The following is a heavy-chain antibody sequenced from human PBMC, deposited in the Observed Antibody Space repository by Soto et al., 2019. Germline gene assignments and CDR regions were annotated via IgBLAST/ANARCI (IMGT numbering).Heavy chain of an antibody. CDR1: GGSISSDNW. CDR2: IYHTGIT. CDR3: ARFGSPSLILGKLARYYFDY. Sequence: PSETLSLTCAVSGGSISSDNWWGWVRQPPGKGLEWIGEIYHTGITNYNPSLKSRVIMSVDKSKNQFSLRLTSVTAADTAVFYCARFGSPSLILGKLARYYFDYWGQGILVTVSS. J-gene: IGHJ4*02. V-gene: IGHV4-4*02. D-gene: IGHD3-16*01.